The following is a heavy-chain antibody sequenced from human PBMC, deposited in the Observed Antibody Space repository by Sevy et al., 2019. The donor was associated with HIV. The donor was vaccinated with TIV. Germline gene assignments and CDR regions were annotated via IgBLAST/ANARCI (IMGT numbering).Heavy chain of an antibody. CDR1: GGSISSSSYY. Sequence: SETLSLTCTVSGGSISSSSYYWGWIRQPPGKGLEWIGSIYYSGSTYYNPSLKSRVTISVDTSKNQFSLKLSSVTAAETAVYYCARHPKVPKGHSSGWYDGGWFDPWGQGTLVTVSS. J-gene: IGHJ5*02. D-gene: IGHD6-19*01. V-gene: IGHV4-39*01. CDR2: IYYSGST. CDR3: ARHPKVPKGHSSGWYDGGWFDP.